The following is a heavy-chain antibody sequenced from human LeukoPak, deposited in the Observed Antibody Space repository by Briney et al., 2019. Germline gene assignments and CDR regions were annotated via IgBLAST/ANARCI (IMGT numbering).Heavy chain of an antibody. Sequence: GGSLRHSCAASGFTFSSYGMHWVRQAPGKGLEWVAVISYDGSNKYYADSVKGRFTISRDNSKNTLYLQMNSLRAEDTAVYYCAGGLYDSSGYRSWGQGTLVTVSS. CDR3: AGGLYDSSGYRS. CDR1: GFTFSSYG. CDR2: ISYDGSNK. J-gene: IGHJ4*02. V-gene: IGHV3-30*03. D-gene: IGHD3-22*01.